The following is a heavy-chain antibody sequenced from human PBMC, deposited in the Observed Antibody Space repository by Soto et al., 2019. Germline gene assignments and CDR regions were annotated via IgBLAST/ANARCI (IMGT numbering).Heavy chain of an antibody. D-gene: IGHD6-19*01. CDR3: ARVHVMVVAGSTFDY. Sequence: PSEPLSLGCTVSGYSISGGSYWAWIRQPPGKGPEWIASIYHGGTTFYNPSLKSRITISVDTSNNQFSLKLTSVTAADTAVYYCARVHVMVVAGSTFDYWGHGTLVTVS. CDR2: IYHGGTT. J-gene: IGHJ4*01. V-gene: IGHV4-38-2*02. CDR1: GYSISGGSY.